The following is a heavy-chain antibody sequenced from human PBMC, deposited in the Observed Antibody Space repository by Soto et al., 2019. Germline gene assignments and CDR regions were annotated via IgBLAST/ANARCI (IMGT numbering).Heavy chain of an antibody. Sequence: SETLSLTCAVYGGSFSGYYWSWIRRPPGKGLEWIGEINHSGSTNYNPSLKSRVTISVDTSKNQFSLKLSSVTAADTAVYYCARAVTLDYWGQGTLVTVSS. V-gene: IGHV4-34*01. CDR1: GGSFSGYY. D-gene: IGHD4-17*01. CDR2: INHSGST. CDR3: ARAVTLDY. J-gene: IGHJ4*02.